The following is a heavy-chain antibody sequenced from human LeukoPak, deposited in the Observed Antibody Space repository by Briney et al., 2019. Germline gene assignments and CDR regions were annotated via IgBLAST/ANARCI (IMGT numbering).Heavy chain of an antibody. CDR3: ARSAYYYDSSGPYRYLDY. V-gene: IGHV4-34*01. D-gene: IGHD3-22*01. J-gene: IGHJ4*02. CDR2: INHSGST. Sequence: SETLSLTCAVYGGSFSGYYWSWIRQPPGKGLEWIGEINHSGSTNYNPSLKSRVTISVDTSKNQFSLKLSSVTAADTAVYYCARSAYYYDSSGPYRYLDYWGQGTLVTVSS. CDR1: GGSFSGYY.